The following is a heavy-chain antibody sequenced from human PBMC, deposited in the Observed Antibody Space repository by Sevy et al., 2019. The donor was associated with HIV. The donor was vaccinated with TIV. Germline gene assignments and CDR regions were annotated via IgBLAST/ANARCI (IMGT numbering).Heavy chain of an antibody. J-gene: IGHJ5*02. D-gene: IGHD2-15*01. CDR1: GFSFSNYW. CDR2: IKPDGSGK. Sequence: GGSLRLSCAASGFSFSNYWMNWVRQAPGKGLEWVANIKPDGSGKYYVDSVKGRFTISRDNAKQSLFLQMNSLRAEDMAVYYCARDVGWQRFDPWGQGTLGTVSS. V-gene: IGHV3-7*01. CDR3: ARDVGWQRFDP.